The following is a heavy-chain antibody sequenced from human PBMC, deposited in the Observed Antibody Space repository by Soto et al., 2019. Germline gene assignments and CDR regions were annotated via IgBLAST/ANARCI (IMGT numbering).Heavy chain of an antibody. V-gene: IGHV4-34*01. CDR1: GGSFSSYY. Sequence: SETLSLSCAVYGGSFSSYYLSWVRQPPGKGLEWIGEINHSGSTNYNPSLKSRVTISVDTSKNQFSLKLSSVTAADTAVYYCARGRYYSNYGTPKMYYYYYYIDVWGKGTTVTVSS. CDR2: INHSGST. D-gene: IGHD4-4*01. CDR3: ARGRYYSNYGTPKMYYYYYYIDV. J-gene: IGHJ6*03.